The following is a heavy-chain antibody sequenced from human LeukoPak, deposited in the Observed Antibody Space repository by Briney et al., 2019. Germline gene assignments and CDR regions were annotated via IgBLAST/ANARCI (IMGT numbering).Heavy chain of an antibody. J-gene: IGHJ3*02. D-gene: IGHD3-22*01. CDR2: INPNSGGT. CDR1: GYTFTGYY. V-gene: IGHV1-2*02. Sequence: ASVKVSCKASGYTFTGYYMHWVRQAPGQGLEWMGWINPNSGGTNYAQKFQGRVTMTRDTSISTAYMELSSLRSEDTAVYYCARGITMIVVVHPGRAFDIWGQGTMVTVSS. CDR3: ARGITMIVVVHPGRAFDI.